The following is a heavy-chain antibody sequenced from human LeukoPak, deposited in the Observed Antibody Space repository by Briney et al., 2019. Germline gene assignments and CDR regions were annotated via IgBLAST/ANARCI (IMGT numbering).Heavy chain of an antibody. J-gene: IGHJ4*02. CDR2: ISSSSSTI. Sequence: GGSLRLSCAASGFTFSSYSMNWVRQAPGKGLEWVSYISSSSSTIYYADSVKGRFTISRDNSKSTLFLQMNSLRAEDTAVYYCAKDPRVGSRVATPCHWGQGTLVTVSS. V-gene: IGHV3-48*04. CDR1: GFTFSSYS. D-gene: IGHD5-24*01. CDR3: AKDPRVGSRVATPCH.